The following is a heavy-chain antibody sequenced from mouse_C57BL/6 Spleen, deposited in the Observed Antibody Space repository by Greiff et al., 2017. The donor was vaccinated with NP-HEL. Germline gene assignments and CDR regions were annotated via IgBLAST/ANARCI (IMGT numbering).Heavy chain of an antibody. Sequence: VQLQQSGPELVKPGASVKISCKASGYAFSSSWMNWVKQRPGKGLEWIGLIYPGDGDTNYNGKFTGKATLTVDQSSSTAYMQLSSLTSEDSAVYFYARRRYDGYYFDYWGKGTTLTVSS. D-gene: IGHD2-3*01. CDR3: ARRRYDGYYFDY. V-gene: IGHV1-82*01. J-gene: IGHJ2*01. CDR2: IYPGDGDT. CDR1: GYAFSSSW.